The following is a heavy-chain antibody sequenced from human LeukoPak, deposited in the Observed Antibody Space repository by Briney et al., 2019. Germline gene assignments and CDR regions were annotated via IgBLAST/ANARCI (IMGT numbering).Heavy chain of an antibody. J-gene: IGHJ4*02. Sequence: GGSLRLSCAASGFTFSNYNINWVRQAPGKGLEWVSSISGSSSYIFYADSVKGRFTISRDNSKNSLYLQMNSLRADDTAVYYCGREKYRGAPIDYRGQGTLVTVSS. CDR3: GREKYRGAPIDY. V-gene: IGHV3-21*01. CDR1: GFTFSNYN. D-gene: IGHD3-10*01. CDR2: ISGSSSYI.